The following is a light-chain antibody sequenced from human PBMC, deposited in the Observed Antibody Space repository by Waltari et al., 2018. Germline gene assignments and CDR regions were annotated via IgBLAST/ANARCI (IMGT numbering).Light chain of an antibody. Sequence: DVVMTQTPLSLSVTPGQPASISCRASQTLLYSDGKTYVYWFLQKPGQSPQLLIYEVSSRFSWVSDRFSCSGSVTDFTLEISRVESEDVGVYNCMRGIHLPYTFGQVTKLEI. CDR3: MRGIHLPYT. CDR2: EVS. CDR1: QTLLYSDGKTY. V-gene: IGKV2-29*03. J-gene: IGKJ2*01.